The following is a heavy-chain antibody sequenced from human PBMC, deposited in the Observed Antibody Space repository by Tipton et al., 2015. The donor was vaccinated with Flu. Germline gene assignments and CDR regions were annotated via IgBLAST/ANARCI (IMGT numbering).Heavy chain of an antibody. V-gene: IGHV1-46*01. Sequence: QLVQSGAEVKKPGASVKISCKATAYVFSRYYIHWMRQVPGQGLEWMGLINPSGGSTTYAQSFQGRVAMTRDTSTITVFMELSNLKSEDTAVYYCAYSFGFQAQQQLASWGQGTLVIVSS. CDR1: AYVFSRYY. CDR3: AYSFGFQAQQQLAS. J-gene: IGHJ5*01. D-gene: IGHD2-15*01. CDR2: INPSGGST.